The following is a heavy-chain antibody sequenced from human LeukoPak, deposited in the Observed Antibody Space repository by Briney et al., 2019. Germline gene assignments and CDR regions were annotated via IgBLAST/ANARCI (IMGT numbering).Heavy chain of an antibody. CDR3: ARRARITMVRGVIRWFDP. Sequence: SETLSLTCAVYGGSFSGYYWSWIRQPPGKGLEWIGEINHSGSTNYNPSLKSRVTISVDTSKNQLSLKLSSVTAADTAVYYCARRARITMVRGVIRWFDPWGQGTLVTVSS. CDR1: GGSFSGYY. D-gene: IGHD3-10*01. CDR2: INHSGST. V-gene: IGHV4-34*01. J-gene: IGHJ5*02.